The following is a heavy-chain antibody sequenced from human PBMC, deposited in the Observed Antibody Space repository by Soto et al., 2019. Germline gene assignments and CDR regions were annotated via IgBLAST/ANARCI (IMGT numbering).Heavy chain of an antibody. CDR3: ARDNPSAYLVVPAATHYYYYGMDV. J-gene: IGHJ6*02. CDR2: IIPIFGTA. Sequence: ASVKVSCKASGGTFSSYAISWVRQAPGQGLEWMGGIIPIFGTANYAQKFQGRVTITADESTSTAYMELSSLRSEDTAVYYCARDNPSAYLVVPAATHYYYYGMDVWGQGTTVTVSS. D-gene: IGHD2-2*01. CDR1: GGTFSSYA. V-gene: IGHV1-69*13.